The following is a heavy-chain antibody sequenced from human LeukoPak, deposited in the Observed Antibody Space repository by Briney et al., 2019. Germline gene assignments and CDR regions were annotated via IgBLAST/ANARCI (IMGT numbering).Heavy chain of an antibody. D-gene: IGHD3-10*01. Sequence: GGSLRLSCAASGFTFSTYAMSWVRQAPGKGLEWVSGISGSGAPTYYADSAKGRFTISRDNSKNTLYVQMNSLRAEDTAVYYCAKSVGIIRRGAFDIWGQGTMVTVSS. CDR2: ISGSGAPT. J-gene: IGHJ3*02. CDR3: AKSVGIIRRGAFDI. CDR1: GFTFSTYA. V-gene: IGHV3-23*01.